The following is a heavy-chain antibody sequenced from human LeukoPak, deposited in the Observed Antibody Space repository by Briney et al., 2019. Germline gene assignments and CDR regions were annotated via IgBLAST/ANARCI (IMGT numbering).Heavy chain of an antibody. J-gene: IGHJ4*02. V-gene: IGHV3-30*01. CDR2: ISYDGSNK. D-gene: IGHD3-3*01. Sequence: GRSLRLSCAASGFTFSSYAMHWVRQAPGKGLEWVAVISYDGSNKYYADSVKGRFTISRDNSKNTLYMQMNRLRGADTAVYYCARDLDDFWSGYYGYWGQGTLVTVSS. CDR1: GFTFSSYA. CDR3: ARDLDDFWSGYYGY.